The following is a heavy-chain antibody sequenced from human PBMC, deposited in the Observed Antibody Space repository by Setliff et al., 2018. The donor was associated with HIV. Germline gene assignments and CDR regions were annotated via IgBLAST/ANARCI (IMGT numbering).Heavy chain of an antibody. V-gene: IGHV4-31*03. CDR2: MSYTGST. CDR1: GGSTNSGGYY. CDR3: ASALKEGDSYGYPFDF. D-gene: IGHD5-18*01. Sequence: SETRSLTCTVSGGSTNSGGYYWSWIRQHPGQGLEWIGYMSYTGSTYYNPSLKSRITISVDTSKHQFSLKLSSVTAADTAVYYCASALKEGDSYGYPFDFWGQGTLVTVSS. J-gene: IGHJ4*02.